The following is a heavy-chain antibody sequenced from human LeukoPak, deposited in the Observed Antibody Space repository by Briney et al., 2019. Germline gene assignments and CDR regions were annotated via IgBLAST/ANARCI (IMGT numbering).Heavy chain of an antibody. CDR3: ARDEWELLLPDY. J-gene: IGHJ4*02. Sequence: TGGSLRLSCAASGFTFSSYSMNWVRQAPGKGLEWVSSISSSSSYIYYADSVKGRFTISRDNAKNSLYLQMNSLRAEDTAVYYCARDEWELLLPDYWGRGTLVTVSS. CDR2: ISSSSSYI. CDR1: GFTFSSYS. D-gene: IGHD1-26*01. V-gene: IGHV3-21*01.